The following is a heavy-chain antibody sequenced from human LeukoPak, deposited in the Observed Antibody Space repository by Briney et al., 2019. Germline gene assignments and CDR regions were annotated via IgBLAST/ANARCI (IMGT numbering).Heavy chain of an antibody. CDR3: AREGTRIAAAGTQHFDY. CDR2: IYHSGST. D-gene: IGHD6-13*01. J-gene: IGHJ4*02. V-gene: IGHV4-30-2*01. Sequence: MSSETLSLTCTVSGGSISSGGYYWSWIRQPPGKGLEWIRYIYHSGSTYYNPSLKNRVTISVDRSKNQFSLKLSSVTAADTAVYYCAREGTRIAAAGTQHFDYWGQGTLVTVSS. CDR1: GGSISSGGYY.